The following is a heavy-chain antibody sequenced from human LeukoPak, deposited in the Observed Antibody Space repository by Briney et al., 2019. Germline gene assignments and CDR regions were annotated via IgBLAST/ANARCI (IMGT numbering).Heavy chain of an antibody. CDR2: IYTSGST. CDR3: ARDSYLGYSNYGWFDP. D-gene: IGHD4-11*01. Sequence: KASETLSLTCTVSGGSISSGSYYWSWIRQPAGKGLAWIGRIYTSGSTNYNPSLKSRVTISVDTSKNQFSLKLSSVTAADTAVYYCARDSYLGYSNYGWFDPWGQGTLVTVSS. CDR1: GGSISSGSYY. J-gene: IGHJ5*02. V-gene: IGHV4-61*02.